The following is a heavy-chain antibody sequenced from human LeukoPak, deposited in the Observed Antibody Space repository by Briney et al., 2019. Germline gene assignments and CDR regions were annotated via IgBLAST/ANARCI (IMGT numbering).Heavy chain of an antibody. J-gene: IGHJ1*01. CDR2: INPSGGST. CDR1: GYTFTSYY. V-gene: IGHV1-46*01. Sequence: ASVKVSCKASGYTFTSYYMHWVRQAPGQGLEWMGIINPSGGSTSYAQKFQGRVTMTRDTSTSTVYMELSSLRSEDTAVYYCARSYSSGWSAEYFQHWGQGTLVTVSS. CDR3: ARSYSSGWSAEYFQH. D-gene: IGHD6-19*01.